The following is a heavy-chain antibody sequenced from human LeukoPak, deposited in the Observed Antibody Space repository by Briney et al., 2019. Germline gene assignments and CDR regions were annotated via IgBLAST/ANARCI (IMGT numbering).Heavy chain of an antibody. D-gene: IGHD2-8*01. J-gene: IGHJ4*02. CDR2: VYSTGNV. CDR1: GVSVNSRTFF. Sequence: SETLSLTCSVSGVSVNSRTFFWNWVRRPPGKGLEWIGSVYSTGNVYQSPSLQSRVAISVDASNNSFSLTLQSVTAADTGVYFCVRGAMVSKPGDFWGPGTLVIVSS. V-gene: IGHV4-39*02. CDR3: VRGAMVSKPGDF.